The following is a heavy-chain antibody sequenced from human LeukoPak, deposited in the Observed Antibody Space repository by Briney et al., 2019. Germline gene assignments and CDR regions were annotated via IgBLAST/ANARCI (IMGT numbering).Heavy chain of an antibody. D-gene: IGHD3-22*01. V-gene: IGHV4-61*02. CDR3: ARDGAGGDSSGYFMRSNWFDP. CDR1: GGSISSGSYY. J-gene: IGHJ5*02. CDR2: IYTSGST. Sequence: SETLSLTCTVSGGSISSGSYYWSWIRQPARKGLEWIGRIYTSGSTNYNPSLKSRVTISVDTSKNQFSLKLSSVTAADTAVYYCARDGAGGDSSGYFMRSNWFDPWGQGTLVTVSS.